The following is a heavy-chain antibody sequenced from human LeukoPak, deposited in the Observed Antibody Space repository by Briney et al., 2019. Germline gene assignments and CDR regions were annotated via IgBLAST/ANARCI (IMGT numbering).Heavy chain of an antibody. Sequence: SETLSLTCTVSGGSISSSSYYWGWIRQPPGKGLEWIGSIYYSGSTYYNPSLKSRVTISVDTSKNQFSLKLSSVTAADTAVYYCARQAVTMETEAYWGQGTLVTVSS. D-gene: IGHD3-10*01. CDR1: GGSISSSSYY. CDR2: IYYSGST. CDR3: ARQAVTMETEAY. V-gene: IGHV4-39*01. J-gene: IGHJ4*02.